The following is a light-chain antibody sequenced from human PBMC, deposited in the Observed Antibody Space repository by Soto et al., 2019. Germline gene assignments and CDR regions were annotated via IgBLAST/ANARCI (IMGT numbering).Light chain of an antibody. CDR2: EVS. CDR1: SSDVGGYNY. CDR3: SSYADSVL. Sequence: QSELTQPPSASGSPGQSVTISCTGTSSDVGGYNYVSWYQQYPGKAPKLMIYEVSKRPSGVPHRFSGSKSGNTASLTVSGLQAEDEADYYCSSYADSVLFGGGTQLTVL. V-gene: IGLV2-8*01. J-gene: IGLJ7*01.